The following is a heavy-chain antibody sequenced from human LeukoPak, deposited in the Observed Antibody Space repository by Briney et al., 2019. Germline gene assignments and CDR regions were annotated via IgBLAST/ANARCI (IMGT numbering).Heavy chain of an antibody. CDR1: GGSFSSTSYY. D-gene: IGHD2-15*01. J-gene: IGHJ6*02. CDR2: IHYSGDT. CDR3: ARQTCSGGSCFLFYSGMDV. V-gene: IGHV4-39*01. Sequence: SETLSLTCTVSGGSFSSTSYYWNWIRQPPGKGLEWIGSIHYSGDTSYNPPLNSRITISVDTSKNQFSLKLSSVTATDTAVYYCARQTCSGGSCFLFYSGMDVWGQGTTVTVSS.